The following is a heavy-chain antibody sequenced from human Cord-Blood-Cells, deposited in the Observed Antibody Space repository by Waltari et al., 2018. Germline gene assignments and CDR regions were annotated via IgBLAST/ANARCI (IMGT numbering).Heavy chain of an antibody. D-gene: IGHD3-22*01. CDR3: ARSYYDSSGYFDY. J-gene: IGHJ4*02. CDR2: IKQDGSEK. CDR1: GFTFSSYW. V-gene: IGHV3-7*01. Sequence: EVQLVESGGDLVQPGGSLRLSCAASGFTFSSYWMSWVRQAPGKGLEWVANIKQDGSEKYYVDSVKGRFTISRDNAKNSLYLQMNSLRTEDTAVYYCARSYYDSSGYFDYWGQGTLVTVSS.